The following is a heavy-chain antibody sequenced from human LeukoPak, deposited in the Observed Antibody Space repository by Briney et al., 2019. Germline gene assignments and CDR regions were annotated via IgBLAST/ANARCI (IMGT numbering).Heavy chain of an antibody. CDR2: IYSSGST. CDR3: ARGGLRSFDY. Sequence: SETLSLTCTVSGGSISSYYWTWIRQPAGKGLEWIGRIYSSGSTNYNPSLKSRVTMSVDTSKNQFSLNLNSVTAADTAVYYCARGGLRSFDYWGQGTLVTVSS. D-gene: IGHD6-25*01. CDR1: GGSISSYY. J-gene: IGHJ4*02. V-gene: IGHV4-4*07.